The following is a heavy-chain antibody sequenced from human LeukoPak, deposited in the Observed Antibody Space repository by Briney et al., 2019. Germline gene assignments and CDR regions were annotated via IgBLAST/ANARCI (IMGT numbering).Heavy chain of an antibody. V-gene: IGHV1-18*01. CDR2: ISAYNGNT. Sequence: ASVKVSCKASGYTFTSYGISWVRQAPGQGLEWMGWISAYNGNTNYAQKLQGRVTMTTDTSTSTAYMELSSLRAEDTAMYYCARQNTPHGNFDYWGQGTLVTVSS. D-gene: IGHD1-26*01. CDR3: ARQNTPHGNFDY. J-gene: IGHJ4*02. CDR1: GYTFTSYG.